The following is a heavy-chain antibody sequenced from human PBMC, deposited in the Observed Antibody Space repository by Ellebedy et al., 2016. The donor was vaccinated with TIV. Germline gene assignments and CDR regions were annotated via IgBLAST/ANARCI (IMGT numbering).Heavy chain of an antibody. D-gene: IGHD3-16*01. V-gene: IGHV4-34*01. CDR1: GGSLSGHY. Sequence: MPSETLSLTCGIYGGSLSGHYWSWIRQSPGKGLQWIGEIKDSGSTNYNPSLKSRVTISIDMSRNQFSLKVNFVTAADTAVYYCASHRGNTFGPYDYWGQGTLVTVSP. CDR3: ASHRGNTFGPYDY. CDR2: IKDSGST. J-gene: IGHJ4*02.